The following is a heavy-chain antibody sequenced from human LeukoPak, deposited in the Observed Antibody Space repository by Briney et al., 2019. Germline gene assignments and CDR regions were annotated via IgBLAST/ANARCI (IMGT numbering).Heavy chain of an antibody. CDR1: GFTFSSYA. D-gene: IGHD6-13*01. Sequence: GGSLRLSCAASGFTFSSYAMSWVRQAPGKGLEWVSAISGSGGSTYYADSVKGRFTISRDNSKNTLYLQMNSLRAEDTAVYYCARPGYSSSWYFDYWGQGTLITVSS. V-gene: IGHV3-23*01. CDR2: ISGSGGST. CDR3: ARPGYSSSWYFDY. J-gene: IGHJ4*02.